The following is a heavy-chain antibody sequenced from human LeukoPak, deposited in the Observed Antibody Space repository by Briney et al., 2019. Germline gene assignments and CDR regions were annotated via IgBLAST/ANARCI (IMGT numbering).Heavy chain of an antibody. CDR3: ARESHAANQPLDY. CDR1: GFTFRNSD. J-gene: IGHJ4*02. V-gene: IGHV3-30*02. CDR2: IQADGGNK. D-gene: IGHD5-18*01. Sequence: GGSLRLSCAASGFTFRNSDMHWVRQAPGKGPEWVAFIQADGGNKYYADSVKGRFTISRDNSKNTLYLQMNSLRAEDTAVYYCARESHAANQPLDYWGQGTLVTVSS.